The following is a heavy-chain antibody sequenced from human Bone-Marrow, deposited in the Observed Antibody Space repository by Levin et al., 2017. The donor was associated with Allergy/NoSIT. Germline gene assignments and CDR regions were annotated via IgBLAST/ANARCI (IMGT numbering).Heavy chain of an antibody. D-gene: IGHD3-22*01. J-gene: IGHJ4*02. CDR3: APKVVIELNFDY. CDR1: GFTFSSYS. CDR2: ISSSSSYI. Sequence: GGSLRLSCAASGFTFSSYSMNWVRQAPGKGLEWVSSISSSSSYIYYADSVKGRFTISRDNAKNSLYLQMNSLRAEDTAVYYCAPKVVIELNFDYWGQGTLVTVSS. V-gene: IGHV3-21*01.